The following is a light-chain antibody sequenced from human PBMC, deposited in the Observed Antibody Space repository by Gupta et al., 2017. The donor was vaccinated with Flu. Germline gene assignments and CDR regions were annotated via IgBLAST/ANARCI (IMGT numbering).Light chain of an antibody. Sequence: GDALPIQYTSWYQQKPGQAPVLVIFKDTERPSGIPERISGSTSGTTVTLTISGAQAEDEADYYCQSAYNGATYPVIFGGGTTLTVL. CDR1: ALPIQY. CDR3: QSAYNGATYPVI. J-gene: IGLJ2*01. V-gene: IGLV3-25*03. CDR2: KDT.